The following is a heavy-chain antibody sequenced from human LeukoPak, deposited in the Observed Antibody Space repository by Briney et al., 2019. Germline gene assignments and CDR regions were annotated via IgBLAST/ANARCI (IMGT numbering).Heavy chain of an antibody. CDR3: ARVSHYYDSSGSGIDY. CDR2: IYSGGST. Sequence: GGPLRLSCAASGFTFSSYAMSWVRQAPGKGLEWVSVIYSGGSTYYADSVKGRFTISRDNSKNTLYLQMNSLRAEDTAVYYCARVSHYYDSSGSGIDYWGQGTLVTVSS. V-gene: IGHV3-53*01. J-gene: IGHJ4*02. D-gene: IGHD3-22*01. CDR1: GFTFSSYA.